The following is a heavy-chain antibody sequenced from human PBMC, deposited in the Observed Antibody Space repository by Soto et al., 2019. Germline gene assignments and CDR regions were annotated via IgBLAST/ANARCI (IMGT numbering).Heavy chain of an antibody. J-gene: IGHJ4*02. CDR3: TTGYCSGGSCYFDY. CDR2: IKSKTDGGTT. V-gene: IGHV3-15*01. CDR1: GFTFSNAW. D-gene: IGHD2-15*01. Sequence: PGGSLRLSCAASGFTFSNAWMSWVGQAPGKGLEWVGRIKSKTDGGTTDYAAPVKGRFTISRDDSKNTLYLQMNSLKTEDTAVYYCTTGYCSGGSCYFDYWGQGTLVTVSS.